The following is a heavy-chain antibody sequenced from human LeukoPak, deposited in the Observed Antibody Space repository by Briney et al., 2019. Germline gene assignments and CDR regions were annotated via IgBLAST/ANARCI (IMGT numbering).Heavy chain of an antibody. V-gene: IGHV3-21*01. CDR1: GFTFSSYS. CDR2: VSSSSSYI. J-gene: IGHJ4*02. D-gene: IGHD3-9*01. Sequence: GGSLRLSCAASGFTFSSYSMNWVRQAPGKGLEWVSSVSSSSSYIYYADSVKGRFTISGDNAKNSLYLQMNSLRAEDTAVYYCARGSLYYDILTGNFDYWGQGTLVTVS. CDR3: ARGSLYYDILTGNFDY.